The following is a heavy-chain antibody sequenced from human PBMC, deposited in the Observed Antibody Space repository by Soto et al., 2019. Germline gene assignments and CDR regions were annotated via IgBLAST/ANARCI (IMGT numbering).Heavy chain of an antibody. V-gene: IGHV3-48*02. Sequence: GGSLRLSCAASGFTFSSYSMNWVRQAPGKGLEWVSYISSSSSTIYYADSVKGRFTISRDNAKNSLYLQMNSLRDEDTAVYYCARDKGYGDEGGNWFDPWGQGTLVTVSS. J-gene: IGHJ5*02. D-gene: IGHD4-17*01. CDR1: GFTFSSYS. CDR2: ISSSSSTI. CDR3: ARDKGYGDEGGNWFDP.